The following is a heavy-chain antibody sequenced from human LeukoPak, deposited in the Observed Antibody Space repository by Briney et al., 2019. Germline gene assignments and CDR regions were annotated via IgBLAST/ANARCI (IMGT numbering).Heavy chain of an antibody. CDR1: GGSISSGGYY. Sequence: SETLSLTCTVSGGSISSGGYYWGWIRQPPGKGLEWIGSIYYSGSTYYNPSLKSRVTISVDTSKNQFSLKLSSVTAADTAVYYCAGQGGGSYLPYAFDIWGQGTMVTVSS. D-gene: IGHD1-26*01. V-gene: IGHV4-39*01. CDR2: IYYSGST. CDR3: AGQGGGSYLPYAFDI. J-gene: IGHJ3*02.